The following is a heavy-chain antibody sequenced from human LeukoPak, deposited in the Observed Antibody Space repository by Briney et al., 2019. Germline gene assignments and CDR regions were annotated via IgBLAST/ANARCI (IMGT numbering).Heavy chain of an antibody. CDR1: GGTFSSYA. D-gene: IGHD3-22*01. CDR3: ARDPPGGYYDSSGYYSPYYYYMDV. Sequence: ASVNVSCKASGGTFSSYAISWVRQAPGQGLEWMGGIIPIFGTANYAQKFQGRVTITADESTSTAYMELSSLRSEDTAVYYCARDPPGGYYDSSGYYSPYYYYMDVWGKGTTVTVSS. J-gene: IGHJ6*03. V-gene: IGHV1-69*01. CDR2: IIPIFGTA.